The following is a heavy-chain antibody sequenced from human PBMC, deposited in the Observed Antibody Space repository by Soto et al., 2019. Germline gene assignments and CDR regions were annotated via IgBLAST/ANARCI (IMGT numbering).Heavy chain of an antibody. V-gene: IGHV1-18*01. CDR2: ISAYNGNT. CDR3: ARDPSSSWSSELSRNWFDP. CDR1: GYTFTSYG. J-gene: IGHJ5*02. D-gene: IGHD6-13*01. Sequence: GASVKVSCKASGYTFTSYGISWVRQAPGQGLEWMGWISAYNGNTNYAQKLQGRVTMTTDTSTSTAYMELRSLRSDDTAVYYCARDPSSSWSSELSRNWFDPWGQGTLVTVSS.